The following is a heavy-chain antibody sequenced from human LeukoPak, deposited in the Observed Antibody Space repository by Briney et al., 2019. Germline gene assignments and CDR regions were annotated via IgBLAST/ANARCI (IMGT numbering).Heavy chain of an antibody. D-gene: IGHD3-16*02. CDR3: ASTHRKGGLGELSLFH. CDR2: INANTGNP. Sequence: ASVKVSCKASGYTCSNSAMNWVRQAPGQGLEWMGWINANTGNPTYAQGFTGRFVFSLDTSVSTAYLQISSLKAEDTAVYYCASTHRKGGLGELSLFHWGQGTLVTVSS. CDR1: GYTCSNSA. J-gene: IGHJ4*02. V-gene: IGHV7-4-1*02.